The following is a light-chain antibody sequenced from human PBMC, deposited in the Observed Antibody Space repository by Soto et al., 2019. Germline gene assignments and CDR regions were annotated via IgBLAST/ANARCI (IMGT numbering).Light chain of an antibody. CDR3: QQYGSSPRT. V-gene: IGKV3-20*01. J-gene: IGKJ1*01. CDR2: GAS. Sequence: ELTQSPLTLPMSQRESATLSFRARQSVSSSYLAWYQQKPGQAPRLLIYGASSRATGIPDRFSGSGSGTDFTLTISRLEPEDFAVYYCQQYGSSPRTFGQGAKVDI. CDR1: QSVSSSY.